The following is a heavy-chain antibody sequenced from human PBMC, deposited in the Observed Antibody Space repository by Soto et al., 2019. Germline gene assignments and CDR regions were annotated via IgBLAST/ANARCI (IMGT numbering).Heavy chain of an antibody. V-gene: IGHV3-30*18. D-gene: IGHD6-6*01. Sequence: QVQLVESGGGVVQPGRSLRLSCAASGFTFSSYGMHWVRQAPGKGLEWVAVISYDGSNKYYADSVKGRFTISRDNSKNTLFLQMNSLRAEDTAVYYCAKDYRKQLVFSFDYWGQGTLVTVSS. CDR2: ISYDGSNK. CDR3: AKDYRKQLVFSFDY. CDR1: GFTFSSYG. J-gene: IGHJ4*02.